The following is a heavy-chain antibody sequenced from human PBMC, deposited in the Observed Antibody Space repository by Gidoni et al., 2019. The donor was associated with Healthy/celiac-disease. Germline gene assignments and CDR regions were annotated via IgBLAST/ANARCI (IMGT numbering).Heavy chain of an antibody. V-gene: IGHV3-23*01. Sequence: EVQLLESGGGLVQHGGSLRLSCAASGFTFSSYAMSWVRRAPGKGLEWFAAISGSGGSTYYADSVKGRFTSSRDNSKSTLYLQMNSLRAEDTAVYYCAKTPPSRFFPWRFWEWSRGWFDPWGQGTLVTVSS. CDR2: ISGSGGST. J-gene: IGHJ5*02. D-gene: IGHD3-3*01. CDR1: GFTFSSYA. CDR3: AKTPPSRFFPWRFWEWSRGWFDP.